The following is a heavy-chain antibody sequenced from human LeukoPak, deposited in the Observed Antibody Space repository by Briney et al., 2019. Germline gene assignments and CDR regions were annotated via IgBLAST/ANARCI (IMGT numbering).Heavy chain of an antibody. CDR1: GGSISRYY. CDR3: ASGKVTLDY. J-gene: IGHJ4*02. V-gene: IGHV4-59*01. Sequence: SETLSLTCTVSGGSISRYYWSWMRQPPGKGREWIGYIYYSRSTNYNPSLQSRVTISVDTYKHQFSLTLSSLPAAETAVYYCASGKVTLDYWGQATLVSVSS. D-gene: IGHD5-18*01. CDR2: IYYSRST.